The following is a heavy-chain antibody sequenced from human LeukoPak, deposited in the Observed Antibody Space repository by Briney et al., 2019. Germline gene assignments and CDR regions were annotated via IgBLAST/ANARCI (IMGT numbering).Heavy chain of an antibody. CDR1: GFTFSNGW. CDR3: TSNLYCSTSSCYTLDN. V-gene: IGHV3-15*01. Sequence: PGGSLRLSCTPSGFTFSNGWMSWVRQAPGKGLEGVGRIKSKSERGTTAYAAPVKGRFTISRDGSTNTVYLHMNSLKTEDTAVYCCTSNLYCSTSSCYTLDNWGQGTLVAVSP. J-gene: IGHJ4*02. D-gene: IGHD2-2*02. CDR2: IKSKSERGTT.